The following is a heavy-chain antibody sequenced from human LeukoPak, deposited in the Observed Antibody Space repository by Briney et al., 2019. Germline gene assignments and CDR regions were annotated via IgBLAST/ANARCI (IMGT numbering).Heavy chain of an antibody. CDR2: IIPIFGTT. CDR1: GGTFSSYA. D-gene: IGHD3-10*01. J-gene: IGHJ5*02. CDR3: AGDTHYYGSGRYGLGFDP. V-gene: IGHV1-69*13. Sequence: ASVKVSCKASGGTFSSYAISWVRQAPGQGLEWMGGIIPIFGTTNYAQKFQGRVTITADESTTTAYMELSSLRSEDTAVYYCAGDTHYYGSGRYGLGFDPRGQGTLVTVSS.